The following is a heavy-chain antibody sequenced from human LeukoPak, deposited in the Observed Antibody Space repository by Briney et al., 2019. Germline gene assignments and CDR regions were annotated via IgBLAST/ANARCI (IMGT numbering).Heavy chain of an antibody. J-gene: IGHJ4*02. D-gene: IGHD6-13*01. V-gene: IGHV4-34*01. CDR1: GGSFSGYY. Sequence: SETLSLTCAVYGGSFSGYYWSWIRQPPGKGLGGIGEINHSGSTNYNPSLKSRVTISVDTSKNQFSLKLSSVTAADTAVYYCARVGPRSTSKGGIAAAGTFDYWGQGTLVTVSS. CDR2: INHSGST. CDR3: ARVGPRSTSKGGIAAAGTFDY.